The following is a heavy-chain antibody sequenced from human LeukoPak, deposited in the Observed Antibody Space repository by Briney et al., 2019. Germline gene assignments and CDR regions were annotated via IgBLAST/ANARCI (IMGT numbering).Heavy chain of an antibody. CDR3: AGSIAVLAGYYYGMDV. V-gene: IGHV4-39*01. J-gene: IGHJ6*02. CDR2: IYYSGST. CDR1: GGSISSSSYY. Sequence: SETLSLTCTVSGGSISSSSYYWGWIRQPPGKGLEWIVNIYYSGSTHYNPSLKNRVTMSIDTSQNQFSLKLSSVTAADTAVYYCAGSIAVLAGYYYGMDVWGQGTTVAVSS. D-gene: IGHD6-6*01.